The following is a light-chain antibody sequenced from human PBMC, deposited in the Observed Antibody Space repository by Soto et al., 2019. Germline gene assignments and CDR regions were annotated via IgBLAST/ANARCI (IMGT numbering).Light chain of an antibody. CDR3: QHYNTSLTT. J-gene: IGKJ1*01. CDR2: GAS. Sequence: EIVMTQSPATLSVSPGERATLSCGANQSVTSNYLAWYQQKPGQAPRLLIHGASRRATGIPDRFIGSGSGTDFTLTISRLEPEDFAVYYCQHYNTSLTTFGQGTKVDIK. CDR1: QSVTSNY. V-gene: IGKV3-20*01.